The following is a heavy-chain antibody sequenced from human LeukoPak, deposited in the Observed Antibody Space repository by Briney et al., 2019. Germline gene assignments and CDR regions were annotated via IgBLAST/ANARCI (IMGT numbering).Heavy chain of an antibody. Sequence: GGSLTLSCAASGFTFSSYSMNWVRQAPGKGLEWVSSISSSSSYIYYADSVKGRFTISRYNAKNSLYLQMNSLRAEDTAVYYCARDAITMVRGVISLWGQGTRDPVFS. CDR1: GFTFSSYS. V-gene: IGHV3-21*01. D-gene: IGHD3-10*01. CDR2: ISSSSSYI. J-gene: IGHJ4*02. CDR3: ARDAITMVRGVISL.